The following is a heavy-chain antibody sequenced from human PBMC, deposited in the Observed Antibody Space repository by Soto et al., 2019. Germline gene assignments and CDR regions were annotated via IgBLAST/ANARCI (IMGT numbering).Heavy chain of an antibody. V-gene: IGHV1-69*12. CDR1: GGTFSRYA. CDR3: ARDDGDNFGVRRLYYFDS. CDR2: IIPIFGTT. D-gene: IGHD3-3*01. Sequence: QVQLVQSGAEVKKPGSSVKVSCKASGGTFSRYAITWVRQAPGQGLEWMGGIIPIFGTTNYAQKFQDRLTITADESTSTAYMELGSLRSEDTAVYYCARDDGDNFGVRRLYYFDSWGQGTLVTVSS. J-gene: IGHJ4*02.